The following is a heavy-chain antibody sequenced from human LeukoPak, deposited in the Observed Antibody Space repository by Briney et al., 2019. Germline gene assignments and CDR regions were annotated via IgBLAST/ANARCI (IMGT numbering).Heavy chain of an antibody. Sequence: SETLSLTCTVSGGSISSSSYYWGWLRQPPGKGLEWIGSIYYSGNTYYNPSLKSRVTISVDTSKNQFSLKLSSVTAADTAVYYCASSLGEPIDYWGQGTLVTVSS. CDR2: IYYSGNT. V-gene: IGHV4-39*01. D-gene: IGHD3-16*01. CDR1: GGSISSSSYY. J-gene: IGHJ4*02. CDR3: ASSLGEPIDY.